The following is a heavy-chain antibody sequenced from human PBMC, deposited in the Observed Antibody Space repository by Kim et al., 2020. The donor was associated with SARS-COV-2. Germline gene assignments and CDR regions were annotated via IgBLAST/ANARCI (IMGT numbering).Heavy chain of an antibody. J-gene: IGHJ6*02. Sequence: SSSSTIYYADAVKGRFTISRDDAKNSLYLQMNSLRAEDTAVYYCARDSSVWGQGTTVTVSS. CDR3: ARDSSV. CDR2: SSSSTI. V-gene: IGHV3-48*04.